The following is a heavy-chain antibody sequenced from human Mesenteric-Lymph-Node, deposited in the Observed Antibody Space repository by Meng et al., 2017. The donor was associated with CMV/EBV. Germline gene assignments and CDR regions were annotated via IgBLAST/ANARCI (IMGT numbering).Heavy chain of an antibody. D-gene: IGHD6-6*01. CDR2: IRYDGSDT. Sequence: GGSLRLSCTASGFTFSSYAMLWVRQAPGKGLEWLAFIRYDGSDTYYADSVKGRFTISRDNSKNTLYLQMNSLRAEDTAVYYCAKGSSSSGVYYYYYGMDVWGQGTTVTVSS. V-gene: IGHV3-30*02. CDR1: GFTFSSYA. CDR3: AKGSSSSGVYYYYYGMDV. J-gene: IGHJ6*02.